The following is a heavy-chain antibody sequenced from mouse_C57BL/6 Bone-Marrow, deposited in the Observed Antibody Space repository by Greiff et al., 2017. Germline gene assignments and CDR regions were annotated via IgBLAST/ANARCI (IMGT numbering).Heavy chain of an antibody. V-gene: IGHV1-59*01. CDR1: GYNFTSYW. D-gene: IGHD1-1*01. CDR2: IDPSDSYT. Sequence: QVQLQQPGAELVRPGTSVKLSCKASGYNFTSYWMHWVKQRPGQGLEWIGVIDPSDSYTNYNQKFKGKATLTVDTSSSTAYMQLSSLTSEDSAVYYCARHGSSLFDYWGQGTTLTVSS. J-gene: IGHJ2*01. CDR3: ARHGSSLFDY.